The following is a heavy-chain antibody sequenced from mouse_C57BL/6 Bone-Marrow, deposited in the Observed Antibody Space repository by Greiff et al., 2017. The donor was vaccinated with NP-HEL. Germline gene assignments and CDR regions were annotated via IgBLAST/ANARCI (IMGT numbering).Heavy chain of an antibody. CDR2: INPYNGGT. D-gene: IGHD1-1*01. Sequence: EVQLQQSGPVLVKPGASVKMSCKASGYTFTDYYMNWVKQSHGKSLEWIGVINPYNGGTSSNQKFKGTATLTVDKSSSTAYMELNSLTSEDSAVYYCARDYGSPYWYFDVWGTGTTVTVSS. CDR3: ARDYGSPYWYFDV. CDR1: GYTFTDYY. V-gene: IGHV1-19*01. J-gene: IGHJ1*03.